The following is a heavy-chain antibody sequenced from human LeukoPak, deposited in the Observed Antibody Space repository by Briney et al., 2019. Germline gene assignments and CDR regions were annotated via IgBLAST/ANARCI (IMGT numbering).Heavy chain of an antibody. Sequence: ASVKVSCKASGGTFSSYTISWVRQAPGQGLEWMGRIIPILGIANYAQKFHGRVTITADKSTSTAYMELSSLRSEDTAVYYCARAHYYDFWSGYYAVDYWGQGTLVTVSS. CDR2: IIPILGIA. D-gene: IGHD3-3*01. CDR3: ARAHYYDFWSGYYAVDY. CDR1: GGTFSSYT. V-gene: IGHV1-69*02. J-gene: IGHJ4*02.